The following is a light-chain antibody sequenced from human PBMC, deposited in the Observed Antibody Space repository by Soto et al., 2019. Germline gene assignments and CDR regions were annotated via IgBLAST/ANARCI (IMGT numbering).Light chain of an antibody. V-gene: IGLV1-44*01. CDR2: ANN. J-gene: IGLJ2*01. CDR1: NSNVGANT. CDR3: SSWEESLGGVV. Sequence: QSVLTQPPSASGTPGQRVTISCSGSNSNVGANTVHWYQHLPGTAPKLLLYANNQRPSGVPDRFSGSKSGASASLAISGLRAEDEAEYYWSSWEESLGGVVFGGGTKLTVL.